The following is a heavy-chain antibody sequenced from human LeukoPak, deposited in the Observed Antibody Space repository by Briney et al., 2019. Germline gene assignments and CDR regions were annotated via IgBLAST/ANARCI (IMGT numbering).Heavy chain of an antibody. Sequence: PSETLSLTCAVYGESFSGYFWTWIRQPPGKGLEWIGEINHSGSTNYNPSLKSRVIISVDTSKNQFSLKLNSVTAADTAVYYCARLNAWGWELLPYFDYWGQGTLVTVSS. CDR1: GESFSGYF. J-gene: IGHJ4*02. CDR2: INHSGST. V-gene: IGHV4-34*01. D-gene: IGHD1-26*01. CDR3: ARLNAWGWELLPYFDY.